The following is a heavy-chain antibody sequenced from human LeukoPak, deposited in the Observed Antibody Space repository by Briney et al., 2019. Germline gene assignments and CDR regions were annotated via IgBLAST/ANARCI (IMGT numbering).Heavy chain of an antibody. CDR3: ASALTMVRGVISDY. CDR2: IWYDGSNK. Sequence: GGSLRLSCAASGFTFSSYGMHWVRQAPGKGLEWVAVIWYDGSNKYYANSVKGRFTISRDNSKNTLYLQMNSLRAEDTAVYYCASALTMVRGVISDYWGQGTLVTVSS. V-gene: IGHV3-33*01. CDR1: GFTFSSYG. D-gene: IGHD3-10*01. J-gene: IGHJ4*02.